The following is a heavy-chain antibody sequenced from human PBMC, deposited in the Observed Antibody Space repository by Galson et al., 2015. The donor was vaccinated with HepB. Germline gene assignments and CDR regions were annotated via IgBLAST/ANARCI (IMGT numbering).Heavy chain of an antibody. CDR3: ARDPLDYHNLTTHYYSGLDV. Sequence: SVKVSCKAYGGTFDSYDINWMRQAPGQGLEWMGGIIPIFGTAKYAQKFQGRVTITADESTSTAYMELTSLRSEDTAIYYCARDPLDYHNLTTHYYSGLDVWGQGTTVTVSS. D-gene: IGHD3-10*01. CDR2: IIPIFGTA. V-gene: IGHV1-69*13. J-gene: IGHJ6*02. CDR1: GGTFDSYD.